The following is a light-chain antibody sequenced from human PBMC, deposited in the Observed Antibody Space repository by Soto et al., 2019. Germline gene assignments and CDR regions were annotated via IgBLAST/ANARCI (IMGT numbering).Light chain of an antibody. Sequence: EIVLTQSPGTLSLSPGERATLSCRASQNIDGNLAWYQQKPGQAPRLLFYGASVRATGIPDRFTGSGSGTDFTLTITSLQSEDFAVYYCQQRSDWPRTFGGGTKVDIK. CDR1: QNIDGN. CDR2: GAS. J-gene: IGKJ4*01. CDR3: QQRSDWPRT. V-gene: IGKV3-11*01.